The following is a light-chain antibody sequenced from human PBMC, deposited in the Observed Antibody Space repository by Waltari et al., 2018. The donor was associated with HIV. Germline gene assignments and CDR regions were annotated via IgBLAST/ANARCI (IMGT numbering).Light chain of an antibody. CDR3: QQSYSTPYT. Sequence: DIQMTQSPSSLSASIGDRVTITCRTSQSISSYLNWYQQTPGKAPKLLIYAASTLPSGVPSRFSGSGSGTDFTLTISSLQSEDFATYYCQQSYSTPYTFGQGTQLEIK. J-gene: IGKJ2*01. CDR1: QSISSY. V-gene: IGKV1-39*01. CDR2: AAS.